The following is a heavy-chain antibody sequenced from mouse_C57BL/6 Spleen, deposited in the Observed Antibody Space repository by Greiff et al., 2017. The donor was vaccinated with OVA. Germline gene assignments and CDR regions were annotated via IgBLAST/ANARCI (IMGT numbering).Heavy chain of an antibody. J-gene: IGHJ2*01. CDR3: ARGGYDGVGDY. CDR1: GYTFTSYW. CDR2: IYPSDSET. Sequence: VQLQQPGAELVRPGSSVKLSCKASGYTFTSYWMDWVKQRPGQGLEWIGNIYPSDSETNYNQKFKDKATLTVDKSSSTAYMQLSSLTSEDSAVYYCARGGYDGVGDYWGQGTTLTVSS. V-gene: IGHV1-61*01. D-gene: IGHD2-2*01.